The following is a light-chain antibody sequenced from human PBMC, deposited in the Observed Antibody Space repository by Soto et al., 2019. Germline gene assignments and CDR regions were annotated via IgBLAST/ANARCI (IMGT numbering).Light chain of an antibody. CDR2: SAS. J-gene: IGKJ2*01. CDR1: QSISTE. V-gene: IGKV3-15*01. CDR3: QQGHHWPLT. Sequence: EIVMTQSPATLSVSPGERATLSCRASQSISTELAWYQQKPGQPPRLLIYSASTRATGVPARFTGSGSGSEFTLTSSWLQSEDFAVYYCQQGHHWPLTFGQGTRLEI.